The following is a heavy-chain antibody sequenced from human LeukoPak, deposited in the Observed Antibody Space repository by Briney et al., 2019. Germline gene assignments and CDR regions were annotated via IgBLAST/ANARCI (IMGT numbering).Heavy chain of an antibody. V-gene: IGHV3-66*01. D-gene: IGHD5/OR15-5a*01. CDR3: ARIPPGRVTRFDY. CDR2: IYSGGST. Sequence: GGSLRLSCAASGFTVSSNYMSWVRQAPGKGLEWVSVIYSGGSTYYADSVKGRFTISRDNSKNTLYLQMNSLRAEDTAVYYCARIPPGRVTRFDYWGQGTLVTVSS. J-gene: IGHJ4*02. CDR1: GFTVSSNY.